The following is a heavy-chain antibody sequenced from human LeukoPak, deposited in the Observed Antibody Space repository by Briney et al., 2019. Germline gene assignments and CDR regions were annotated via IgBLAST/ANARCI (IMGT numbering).Heavy chain of an antibody. V-gene: IGHV3-30*03. Sequence: PGRSLRLSCAASGFTFSSYGMHWVRQAPGKGLEWVAVISYDGSNKYYADSVKGRFTISRDNSKNTLYLQMNSLRAEDTAVYYCARDRWVAGKFEGDLDYWGQGTLVTVSS. CDR2: ISYDGSNK. D-gene: IGHD6-19*01. CDR1: GFTFSSYG. J-gene: IGHJ4*02. CDR3: ARDRWVAGKFEGDLDY.